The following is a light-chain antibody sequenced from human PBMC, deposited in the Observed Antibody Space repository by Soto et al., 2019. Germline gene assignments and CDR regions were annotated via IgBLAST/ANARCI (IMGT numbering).Light chain of an antibody. CDR3: SSYTSTATRV. J-gene: IGLJ3*02. CDR1: SSDVGGYNY. Sequence: QSALTQPASVSGSPGQSITISCTGTSSDVGGYNYVSWYQQHPGKAPKLIIYEVSNRPSGVSNRFFGSKSGNTASLTISGVQAEDEADYYCSSYTSTATRVFGGGTKLTVL. V-gene: IGLV2-14*01. CDR2: EVS.